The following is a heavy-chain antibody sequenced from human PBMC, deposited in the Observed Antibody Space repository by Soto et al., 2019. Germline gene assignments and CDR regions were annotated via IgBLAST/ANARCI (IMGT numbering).Heavy chain of an antibody. Sequence: QVQLQESGPGLVKPSETLSLTCTVSGASISSYYWSWIRQPPGKGLEWIGYIYYSGSTNYNPSLKSRVTISVDTSKNQFSLKLSSVTAADTVVYYCARDGGLDYFDYWGQGTLVTVSS. CDR2: IYYSGST. CDR1: GASISSYY. V-gene: IGHV4-59*01. J-gene: IGHJ4*02. CDR3: ARDGGLDYFDY. D-gene: IGHD3-16*01.